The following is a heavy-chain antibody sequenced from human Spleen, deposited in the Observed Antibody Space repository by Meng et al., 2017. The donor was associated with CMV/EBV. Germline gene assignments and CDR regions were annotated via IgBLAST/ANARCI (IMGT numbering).Heavy chain of an antibody. CDR1: GNTFTDYY. D-gene: IGHD3-16*01. V-gene: IGHV1-2*02. CDR3: ARVRGIGY. CDR2: INGRNGGT. Sequence: KVSCKASGNTFTDYYLHWMRQAPGQGLEWMGWINGRNGGTSYAQKFQGRVAMTRDTSISTVYMELTSLTSDDTAVYYCARVRGIGYWGQGTLVTVSS. J-gene: IGHJ4*02.